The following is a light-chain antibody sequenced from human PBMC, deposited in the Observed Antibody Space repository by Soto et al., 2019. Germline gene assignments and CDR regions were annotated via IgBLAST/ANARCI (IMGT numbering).Light chain of an antibody. J-gene: IGKJ3*01. CDR2: GAS. V-gene: IGKV3-15*01. CDR3: QQYNNWPRA. CDR1: QSVNSN. Sequence: EIVMTQSPATLSVSPGERATLSCRASQSVNSNLAWYQQKPGQAPRLLIYGASTRATGIPARFSGSGSGTEFTLTISSLQSEYFAVYYCQQYNNWPRAFGPGTKVDIK.